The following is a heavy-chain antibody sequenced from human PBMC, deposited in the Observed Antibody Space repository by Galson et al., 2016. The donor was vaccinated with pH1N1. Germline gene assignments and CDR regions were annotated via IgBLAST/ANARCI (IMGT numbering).Heavy chain of an antibody. Sequence: SVKVSCKASEGTFSSSAISWLRQAPGQGFEWMGRVLPILGTTSHAQKFRGRITISADKSTGTAYMELRSLNKDGTAVYYCARDRLSIRNAASVTVPFYMDAWGQGTTITVSS. CDR1: EGTFSSSA. CDR2: VLPILGTT. D-gene: IGHD2-2*01. V-gene: IGHV1-69*06. CDR3: ARDRLSIRNAASVTVPFYMDA. J-gene: IGHJ6*03.